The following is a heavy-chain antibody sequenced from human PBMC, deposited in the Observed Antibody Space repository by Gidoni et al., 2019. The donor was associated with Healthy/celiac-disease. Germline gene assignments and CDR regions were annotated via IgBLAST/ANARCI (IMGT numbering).Heavy chain of an antibody. J-gene: IGHJ6*02. CDR1: GWSFSAYY. Sequence: QVHLQQLGAGLLHPSETLSLTCAVYGWSFSAYYWIWIRQPPGKGLEWVGEINHSGSTNYNPSLKSRVTISVDTSKNQFSLKLSSVTAADTAVYYCARGRCSSTSCYREYYYYYGMDVWGQGTTVTVSS. V-gene: IGHV4-34*01. CDR2: INHSGST. CDR3: ARGRCSSTSCYREYYYYYGMDV. D-gene: IGHD2-2*02.